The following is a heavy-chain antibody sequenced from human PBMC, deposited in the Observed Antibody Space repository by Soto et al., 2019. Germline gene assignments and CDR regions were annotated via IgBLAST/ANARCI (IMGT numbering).Heavy chain of an antibody. CDR2: IYYSGST. J-gene: IGHJ6*02. V-gene: IGHV4-30-4*01. Sequence: LTCTVSCGSISSGDYYWSWIRQPPGKGLEWIGYIYYSGSTYYNPSLKSRVTISVDTSKNQFSLKLSSVTAADTAVYYCARDADFWRGSPYYYYYGMDVWGQGTTVTVSS. D-gene: IGHD3-3*01. CDR3: ARDADFWRGSPYYYYYGMDV. CDR1: CGSISSGDYY.